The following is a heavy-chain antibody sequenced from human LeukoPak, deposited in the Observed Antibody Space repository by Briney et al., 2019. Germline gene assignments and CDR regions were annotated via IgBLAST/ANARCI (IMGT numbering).Heavy chain of an antibody. CDR3: ARASGSYWRFDS. CDR1: GYTFTGYY. D-gene: IGHD1-26*01. V-gene: IGHV1-2*02. J-gene: IGHJ5*01. Sequence: ASLKVSCKASGYTFTGYYMHWVRQAPGQGLEWMGWINPNSGGTNYAQKFQGRVTMTRDTSISTVYMELSRLRSDDTAVYYCARASGSYWRFDSWGQGTLVTVSS. CDR2: INPNSGGT.